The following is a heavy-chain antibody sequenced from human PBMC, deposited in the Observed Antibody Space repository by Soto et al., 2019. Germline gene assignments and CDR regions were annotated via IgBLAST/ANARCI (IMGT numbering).Heavy chain of an antibody. J-gene: IGHJ4*02. CDR2: ISSSGNTK. D-gene: IGHD6-19*01. CDR1: GFTFSSYE. CDR3: ARTSGIEVAGNN. Sequence: EVQLVESGGGLVQPGGSLRLSCAASGFTFSSYEMNWVRRAPGKGLEWVSYISSSGNTKYYADSVKGRFTISRDNAKNSLYLQMNSLRAEDTAVYYCARTSGIEVAGNNWGQGTLVTVSS. V-gene: IGHV3-48*03.